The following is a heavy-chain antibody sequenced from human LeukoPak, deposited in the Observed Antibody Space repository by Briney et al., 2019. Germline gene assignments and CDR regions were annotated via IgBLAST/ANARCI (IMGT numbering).Heavy chain of an antibody. CDR3: VRNYDSSAYPDAFDI. D-gene: IGHD3-22*01. V-gene: IGHV3-74*01. J-gene: IGHJ3*02. CDR2: INSDGSST. Sequence: PGGSLRLSCAASGFTFSSYAMSWVRQAPGKGLVWISRINSDGSSTHYADSVKGRFTISRDNAKNTLYLQMNSLRADDTAVYYCVRNYDSSAYPDAFDIWGQGTVVTVSS. CDR1: GFTFSSYA.